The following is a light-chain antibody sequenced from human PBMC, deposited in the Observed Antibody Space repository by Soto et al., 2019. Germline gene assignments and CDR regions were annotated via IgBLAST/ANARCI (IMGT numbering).Light chain of an antibody. CDR1: QSVSSSY. CDR2: AAS. Sequence: EIVLTQSPGTLSLSPGERATLSCRASQSVSSSYLAWYQQKPGQAPRLLIYAASSRATGIPDRFSGSGSETDFTLTISRLEPEDFAVYYCQRYGSSPLTFGRGTKVEIK. CDR3: QRYGSSPLT. J-gene: IGKJ4*01. V-gene: IGKV3-20*01.